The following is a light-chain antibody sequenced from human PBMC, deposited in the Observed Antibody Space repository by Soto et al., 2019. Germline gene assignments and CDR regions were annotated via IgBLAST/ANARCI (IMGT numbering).Light chain of an antibody. Sequence: QSVLAQPASVSGSPGQSITISCTGTSSDIVDSNFVSWYQHHPGKAPKLLIYDVSDRPSRISSRFSGSKSANTASLTISGLQAEDEALYYCSSYTSTTTVRFVFGTGTKVTVL. CDR3: SSYTSTTTVRFV. CDR2: DVS. J-gene: IGLJ1*01. V-gene: IGLV2-14*01. CDR1: SSDIVDSNF.